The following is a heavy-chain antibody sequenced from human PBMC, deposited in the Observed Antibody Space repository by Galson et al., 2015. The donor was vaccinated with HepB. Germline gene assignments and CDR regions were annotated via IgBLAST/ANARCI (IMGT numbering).Heavy chain of an antibody. V-gene: IGHV3-30-3*01. Sequence: SLRLSCAASGFSFSLYAMHWFRQPPGKGLEWVAVASYDGSGKYYADSVKGRFSISRDNSKNTLYLQMDTLSADDTAVYYCARELEYSMHNFYYYTDVWGQGTTVTVSS. CDR3: ARELEYSMHNFYYYTDV. CDR2: ASYDGSGK. D-gene: IGHD4-11*01. J-gene: IGHJ6*03. CDR1: GFSFSLYA.